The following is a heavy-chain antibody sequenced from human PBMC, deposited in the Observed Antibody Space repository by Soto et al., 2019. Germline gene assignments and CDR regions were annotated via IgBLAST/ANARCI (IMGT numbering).Heavy chain of an antibody. J-gene: IGHJ4*02. CDR2: ISGSGDST. CDR3: AKNSDISGYYTQK. CDR1: GFTFSNYA. D-gene: IGHD3-22*01. Sequence: EVQLLESGGGLVQPGGSLRLSCAASGFTFSNYAMSWVRQAPGKGLEWVSAISGSGDSTYYADSVKGRFTISRDNSKNTLYLHMNSLRADDTAVYYCAKNSDISGYYTQKWGQGTLVTVSS. V-gene: IGHV3-23*01.